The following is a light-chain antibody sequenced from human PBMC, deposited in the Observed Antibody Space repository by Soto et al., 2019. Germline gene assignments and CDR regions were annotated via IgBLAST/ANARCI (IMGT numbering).Light chain of an antibody. J-gene: IGKJ2*01. CDR1: QSISSW. CDR3: QQYNSYSNT. Sequence: DIQMTQSPSTLSASVGDRVTITCRASQSISSWLAWYQQKPGKAPKLLIYKASSLESGVPSRFSGSGSRTEYTLTISSLQPDDFATYCCQQYNSYSNTFGQGTKLEIK. V-gene: IGKV1-5*03. CDR2: KAS.